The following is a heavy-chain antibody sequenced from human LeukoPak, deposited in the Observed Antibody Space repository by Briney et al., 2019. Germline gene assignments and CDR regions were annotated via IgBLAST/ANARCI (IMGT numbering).Heavy chain of an antibody. CDR2: IYYSGST. D-gene: IGHD6-19*01. V-gene: IGHV4-59*01. CDR1: GGSISSYY. J-gene: IGHJ4*02. CDR3: ARVGSSGWYRLSMFDY. Sequence: SETLSLTCTVSGGSISSYYWSWIRQPPGKGLEWIGYIYYSGSTNYNPSLKSRVTISVDTSKNQFSLKLSSVTAADTAVCYCARVGSSGWYRLSMFDYWGQGTLVTVSS.